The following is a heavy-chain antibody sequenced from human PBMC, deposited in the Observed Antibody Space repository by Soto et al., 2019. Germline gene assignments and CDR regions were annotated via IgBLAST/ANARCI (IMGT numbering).Heavy chain of an antibody. V-gene: IGHV3-7*03. Sequence: GGSLRLSCTASGFTFSTYWMSWVRQAPGMGLEWVANIGEDGSEKYYVDSVKGRFTISRDNAKNSLYLQMNSLRADDTAVYYCARGSGGHNYYYGMDVWGQGPPVTVSS. CDR2: IGEDGSEK. J-gene: IGHJ6*02. CDR1: GFTFSTYW. CDR3: ARGSGGHNYYYGMDV. D-gene: IGHD2-15*01.